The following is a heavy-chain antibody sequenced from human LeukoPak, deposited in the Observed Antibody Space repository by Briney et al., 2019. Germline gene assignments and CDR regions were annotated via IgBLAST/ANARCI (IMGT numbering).Heavy chain of an antibody. D-gene: IGHD3-3*01. J-gene: IGHJ6*03. Sequence: ASVKVSCKASAYTSPNYGITWVRQAPGRGLEWMGWISTYNGNTQYAQNFQGRLTMTTDTPTKTVYMELRSLRSNDTAVYYCALPGKGAFFYYYMEVWGKGTTVTVSS. CDR1: AYTSPNYG. V-gene: IGHV1-18*01. CDR2: ISTYNGNT. CDR3: ALPGKGAFFYYYMEV.